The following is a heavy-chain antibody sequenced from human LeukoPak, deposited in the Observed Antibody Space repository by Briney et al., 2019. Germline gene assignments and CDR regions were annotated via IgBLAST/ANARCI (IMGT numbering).Heavy chain of an antibody. D-gene: IGHD3-16*01. J-gene: IGHJ2*01. CDR2: ISCYSGNT. CDR1: GYSFTGYG. CDR3: ARVNYGRSYDYWYFDL. Sequence: ASVKVSCKASGYSFTGYGITWVRQAPGQGLEWMGWISCYSGNTNYAQKFQGRVTMTTDTSTSAAYMELKSLRSDDTAVYYCARVNYGRSYDYWYFDLWGRGTLVTVSS. V-gene: IGHV1-18*01.